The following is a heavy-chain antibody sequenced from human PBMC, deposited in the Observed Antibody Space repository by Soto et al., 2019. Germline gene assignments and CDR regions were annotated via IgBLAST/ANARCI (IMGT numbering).Heavy chain of an antibody. D-gene: IGHD6-19*01. CDR1: GGSISSDY. CDR3: ARVAAGYSRGWPRPFDP. Sequence: SETLSLTCTVSGGSISSDYWSWIRQPPGKGLEWIGYIYYSGSTNYNPSLKSRVTISVDTSKNQFSLKLSSVTAADTAVYYCARVAAGYSRGWPRPFDPRGQGPLGTLSS. V-gene: IGHV4-59*01. CDR2: IYYSGST. J-gene: IGHJ5*02.